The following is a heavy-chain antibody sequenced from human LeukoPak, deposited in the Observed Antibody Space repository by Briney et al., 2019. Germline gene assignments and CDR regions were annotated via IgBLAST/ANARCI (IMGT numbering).Heavy chain of an antibody. Sequence: PGGSLRLSCAASGFSFSTYSMHWVRQAPGKGLERVMAISNDGSQEYYADSVKGRFTISRDNSKNTLYLQMNSLRPEDTAVFYCVRELYNYGKDVWGQGTTVTV. CDR3: VRELYNYGKDV. CDR2: ISNDGSQE. CDR1: GFSFSTYS. J-gene: IGHJ6*02. V-gene: IGHV3-30-3*01.